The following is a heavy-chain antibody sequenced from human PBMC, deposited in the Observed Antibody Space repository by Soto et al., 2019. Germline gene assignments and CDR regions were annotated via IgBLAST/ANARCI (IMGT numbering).Heavy chain of an antibody. Sequence: EVQLVESGGGLVKPGGSLRLSCAAFGFTFSSYTMNWVRQAPGKGLEWVSSISSSSSYIYYADSVKGRFTISRDNAKTSLYLQMNSPGAEDTAVYFCAGDRGGDLKAFDIWGQGTMVTVSS. J-gene: IGHJ3*02. D-gene: IGHD3-16*01. V-gene: IGHV3-21*01. CDR3: AGDRGGDLKAFDI. CDR2: ISSSSSYI. CDR1: GFTFSSYT.